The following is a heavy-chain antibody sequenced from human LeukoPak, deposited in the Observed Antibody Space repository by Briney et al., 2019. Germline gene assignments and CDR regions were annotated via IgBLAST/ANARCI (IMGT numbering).Heavy chain of an antibody. J-gene: IGHJ4*02. CDR1: GFTFSSYT. CDR2: IYHSGST. D-gene: IGHD3-22*01. V-gene: IGHV4-34*01. Sequence: PGGSLRLSCAVSGFTFSSYTMNWVRQPPGKGLEWIGEIYHSGSTNYNPSLKSRLTISVDTSKNQFSLKLSSVTAADTAVYYCAREVDSSGYYFDYWGQGTLVTVSS. CDR3: AREVDSSGYYFDY.